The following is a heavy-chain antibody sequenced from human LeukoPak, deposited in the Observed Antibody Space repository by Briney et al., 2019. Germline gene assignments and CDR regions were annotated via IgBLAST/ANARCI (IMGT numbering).Heavy chain of an antibody. Sequence: SQTLSLTCAISGDTVSSNSVAWNWIRQSPSRGLEWLGRTYYRSKWNNEYAESVRSRITINPNTSKNQFSLQLDSVTPEDTAVYYCARERYYFDYWGQGTLVTVSS. CDR2: TYYRSKWNN. J-gene: IGHJ4*02. CDR1: GDTVSSNSVA. V-gene: IGHV6-1*01. CDR3: ARERYYFDY.